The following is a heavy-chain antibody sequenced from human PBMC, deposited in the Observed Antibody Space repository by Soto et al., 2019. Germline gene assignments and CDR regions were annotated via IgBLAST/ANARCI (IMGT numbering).Heavy chain of an antibody. CDR2: ISSSSSTI. J-gene: IGHJ4*02. Sequence: EVQLVESGGGLVQPGGSLRLSCAASGFTFSSYSMNWVRQAPGKGLEWVSYISSSSSTIYYADSVKGRFTISRDNAKNSLYLQMNSLRDEDTAVYYCARDKSDSYGYIYFDYWGQGTLVTVSS. CDR3: ARDKSDSYGYIYFDY. V-gene: IGHV3-48*02. CDR1: GFTFSSYS. D-gene: IGHD5-18*01.